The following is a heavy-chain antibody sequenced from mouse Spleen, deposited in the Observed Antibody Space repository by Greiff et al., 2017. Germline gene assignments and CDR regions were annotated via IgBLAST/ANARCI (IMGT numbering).Heavy chain of an antibody. Sequence: VQLQESGAELARPGASVKLSCKASGYTFTSYGISWVKQRTGQGLEWIGEIYPRSGNTYYNEKFKGKATLTADKSSSTAYMELRSLTSEDSAVYFCAREGELAWFAYWGQGTLVTVSA. J-gene: IGHJ3*01. CDR3: AREGELAWFAY. D-gene: IGHD4-1*01. CDR1: GYTFTSYG. CDR2: IYPRSGNT. V-gene: IGHV1-81*01.